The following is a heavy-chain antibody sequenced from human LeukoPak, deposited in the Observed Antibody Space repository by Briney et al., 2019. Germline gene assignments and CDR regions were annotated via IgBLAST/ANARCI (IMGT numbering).Heavy chain of an antibody. CDR1: GFTFSSYA. J-gene: IGHJ4*02. Sequence: GGSLRLSCAASGFTFSSYAMHWVRQAPGKGLEGVAVISYDGSNKYYADSVKGRFTISRDNSKNTLYLQMNSLRAEDTAVYYCAKDPEMDTAGYWGQGTLVTVSS. CDR2: ISYDGSNK. D-gene: IGHD5-18*01. V-gene: IGHV3-30-3*01. CDR3: AKDPEMDTAGY.